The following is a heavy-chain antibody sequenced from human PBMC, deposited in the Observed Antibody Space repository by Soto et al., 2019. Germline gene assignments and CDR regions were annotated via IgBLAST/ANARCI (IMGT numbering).Heavy chain of an antibody. CDR3: AGWIQLQQYYYYGMDV. Sequence: QVQLQESGPGLVKPSGTLSLTCAVSGGSISSSNWWSWVRQPPGKGLEWIGEIYHSGSTNYNPSLNRRVTISVHKSKNQCSLKLSSVTAADTAVYYCAGWIQLQQYYYYGMDVWGQGTTVTVSS. CDR1: GGSISSSNW. J-gene: IGHJ6*02. V-gene: IGHV4-4*02. D-gene: IGHD5-18*01. CDR2: IYHSGST.